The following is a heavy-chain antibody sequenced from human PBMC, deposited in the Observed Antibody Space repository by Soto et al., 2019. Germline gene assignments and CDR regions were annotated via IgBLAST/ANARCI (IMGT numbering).Heavy chain of an antibody. V-gene: IGHV3-30*03. CDR1: GFNFSSYG. D-gene: IGHD2-15*01. J-gene: IGHJ6*02. Sequence: PGGSLRLSCVASGFNFSSYGMHWVRQAPGRGLEWVAVISYDLTNRYYADSVKGRFTTSRDNSKNTVFLQMNSLRLEDTAVYYCVRAPGYCSGGGCYGDYYSGLDIWGQGTTVTVSS. CDR2: ISYDLTNR. CDR3: VRAPGYCSGGGCYGDYYSGLDI.